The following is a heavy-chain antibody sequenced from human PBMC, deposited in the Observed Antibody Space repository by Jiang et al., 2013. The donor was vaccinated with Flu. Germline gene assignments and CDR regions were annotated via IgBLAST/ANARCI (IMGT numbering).Heavy chain of an antibody. J-gene: IGHJ6*02. CDR2: INHSGST. CDR1: GGSFSGYY. CDR3: ARGPNYDFWSGYYNYGMDV. D-gene: IGHD3-3*01. Sequence: TCAVYGGSFSGYYWSWIRQPPGKGLEWIGEINHSGSTNYNPSLKSRVTISVDTSKNQFSLKLSSVTAADTAVYYCARGPNYDFWSGYYNYGMDVWGQGTTVTVSS. V-gene: IGHV4-34*01.